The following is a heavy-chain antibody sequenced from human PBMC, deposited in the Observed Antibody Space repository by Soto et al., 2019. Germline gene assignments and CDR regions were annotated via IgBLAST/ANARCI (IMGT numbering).Heavy chain of an antibody. J-gene: IGHJ6*02. Sequence: GASVKVSCKASGYTFTSYYMHWVRQAPGQGLEWMGIINPSGGSTSYAQKFQGRVTMTRDTSTSTVYMELSSLRSEDTAVYYCARDLVVVTATDHYYGLDVWGQGITVTVSS. D-gene: IGHD2-21*02. CDR1: GYTFTSYY. CDR3: ARDLVVVTATDHYYGLDV. CDR2: INPSGGST. V-gene: IGHV1-46*01.